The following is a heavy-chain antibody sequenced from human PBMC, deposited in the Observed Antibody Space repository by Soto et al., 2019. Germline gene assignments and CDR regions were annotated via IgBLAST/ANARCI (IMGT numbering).Heavy chain of an antibody. J-gene: IGHJ5*01. V-gene: IGHV2-5*02. D-gene: IGHD3-3*01. CDR1: GFSISTSGVG. Sequence: QITLEESGPTRVKPTQTLTLTCTFSGFSISTSGVGVGWILQPPGKALEWLGLIYGGDDKRYSPSLTTRLPFTKDTSKTRVALTMTNSDLVDTDTYYCALSFWRGYKAVFESWGQGTLVTVSS. CDR3: ALSFWRGYKAVFES. CDR2: IYGGDDK.